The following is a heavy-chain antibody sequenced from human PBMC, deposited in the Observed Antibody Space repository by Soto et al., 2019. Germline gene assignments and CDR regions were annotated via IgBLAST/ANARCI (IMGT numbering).Heavy chain of an antibody. CDR3: ARDGLYYDFWSGYYTTPTWDY. Sequence: VASVKVSCKTSGYTFVDYFIHWVRQAPGQGLEWMGIISLRHHSTSYAQKFQDRLSVTRGPSSTTIYMELSSLRSEDTAVYYCARDGLYYDFWSGYYTTPTWDYWGQGTLVTVSS. CDR2: ISLRHHST. V-gene: IGHV1-46*01. J-gene: IGHJ4*02. CDR1: GYTFVDYF. D-gene: IGHD3-3*01.